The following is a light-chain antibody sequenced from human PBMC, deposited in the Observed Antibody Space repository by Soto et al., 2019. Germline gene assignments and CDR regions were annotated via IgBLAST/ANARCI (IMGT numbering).Light chain of an antibody. CDR3: CSYAGSSTVGLLWV. CDR2: EVS. Sequence: QSALTQPASVSGSPGQSITISCTGTSSDVGSYNLVSWYQQHPGKAPKLMIYEVSKRPSGVSNRFSGSKSGNTASLTISGLLAEDEADYYCCSYAGSSTVGLLWVFGGGTKLTVL. CDR1: SSDVGSYNL. J-gene: IGLJ3*02. V-gene: IGLV2-23*02.